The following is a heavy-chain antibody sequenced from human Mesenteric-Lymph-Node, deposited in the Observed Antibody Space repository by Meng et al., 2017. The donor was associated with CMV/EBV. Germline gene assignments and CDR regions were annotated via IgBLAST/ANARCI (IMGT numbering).Heavy chain of an antibody. CDR2: IHTSGNT. V-gene: IGHV4-4*07. Sequence: GSLRLSCIVSGDSMGSYYWTWIRQPAGKGLEWTGRIHTSGNTNYNPSLKSRLTMSVDTSKKQFSLKLTSLTAADTAVYYCARDRPYSSGWDPYHYYDYGMDVWGRGTTVTVSS. CDR3: ARDRPYSSGWDPYHYYDYGMDV. D-gene: IGHD6-19*01. J-gene: IGHJ6*02. CDR1: GDSMGSYY.